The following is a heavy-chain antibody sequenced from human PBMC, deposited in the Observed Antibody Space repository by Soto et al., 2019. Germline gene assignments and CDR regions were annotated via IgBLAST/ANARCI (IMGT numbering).Heavy chain of an antibody. CDR3: TRGFNFNDNSGPDY. Sequence: GGSLRLSCAACGFTLSGYPMNWVRQAPGKGLEWVALISHDGMNEYYADSVKGRFTISRDNSKNTLYLQMSSLRADDTAVYFCTRGFNFNDNSGPDYWGQGTLVTVCS. D-gene: IGHD3-22*01. J-gene: IGHJ4*02. CDR1: GFTLSGYP. CDR2: ISHDGMNE. V-gene: IGHV3-30*04.